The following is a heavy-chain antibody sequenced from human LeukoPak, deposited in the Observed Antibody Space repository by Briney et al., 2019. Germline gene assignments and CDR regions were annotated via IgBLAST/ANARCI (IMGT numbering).Heavy chain of an antibody. CDR3: AKDRPLRYYYDSSGYHFDI. Sequence: GGSLRLSCAASGFTFSSYAMSWVRQAPGKGLEWVSAISGSGGSTYYADSVKGRFTISRDNSKNTLYLQMNSLRAEDTAVYYCAKDRPLRYYYDSSGYHFDIWGQGTMVTVSS. J-gene: IGHJ3*02. V-gene: IGHV3-23*01. D-gene: IGHD3-22*01. CDR2: ISGSGGST. CDR1: GFTFSSYA.